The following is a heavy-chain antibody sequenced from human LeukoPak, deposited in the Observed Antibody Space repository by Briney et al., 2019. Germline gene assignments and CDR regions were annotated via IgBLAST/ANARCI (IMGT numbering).Heavy chain of an antibody. CDR3: ARTKHHSSSWYELPWFDP. D-gene: IGHD6-13*01. CDR1: GFTVSSNY. J-gene: IGHJ5*02. V-gene: IGHV3-53*01. CDR2: VYSGGST. Sequence: PGVSLTLSCAASGFTVSSNYMSCVGQDPAKGLEWGSVVYSGGSTSYADPLNGRFTISRDNTKIKQSLQMNTLRAEDTAVYYCARTKHHSSSWYELPWFDPWGQGTLVTVSS.